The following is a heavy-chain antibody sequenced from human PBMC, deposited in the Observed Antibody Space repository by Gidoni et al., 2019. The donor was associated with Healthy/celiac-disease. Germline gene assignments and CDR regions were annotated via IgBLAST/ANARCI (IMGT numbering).Heavy chain of an antibody. CDR1: GFTFSSYS. CDR3: ARVWEVDFWTNYYYYGMDV. CDR2: ISSSSSYI. D-gene: IGHD3-3*01. J-gene: IGHJ6*02. V-gene: IGHV3-21*01. Sequence: EVQLVESGGGLVKPGGSLRLSCAASGFTFSSYSMNWVRQAPGKGLEWVSSISSSSSYIYYADSVKGRFTISRDNAKNSLYLQMNSLRAEDTAVYYCARVWEVDFWTNYYYYGMDVWGQGTTVTVSS.